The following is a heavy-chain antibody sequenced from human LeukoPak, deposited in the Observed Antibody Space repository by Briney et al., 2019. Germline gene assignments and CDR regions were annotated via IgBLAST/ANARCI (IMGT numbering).Heavy chain of an antibody. CDR2: ISGSGGST. J-gene: IGHJ5*02. CDR1: GFTFSSYA. V-gene: IGHV3-23*01. D-gene: IGHD2-15*01. Sequence: PGGSLRLSCAASGFTFSSYAMSWVRQAPGKGLEWVSAISGSGGSTYYADSVKGRFTISRDNSKNTLYLQMNSLRAEDTAVYYCAKEVALYASPMKWFDPWGQGTLVTVSS. CDR3: AKEVALYASPMKWFDP.